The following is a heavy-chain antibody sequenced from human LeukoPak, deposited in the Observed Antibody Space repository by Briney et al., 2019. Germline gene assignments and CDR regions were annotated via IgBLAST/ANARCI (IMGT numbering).Heavy chain of an antibody. D-gene: IGHD2-2*01. J-gene: IGHJ4*02. CDR3: AKDKGVPAAPGDY. CDR1: GFTFSSYW. CDR2: IKQDGSEK. Sequence: GGSLRLSCAASGFTFSSYWMSWVRQAPGKGLEWVANIKQDGSEKYYVDSVKGRFTISRDNAKNSLYLQMNSLRAEDTAVYYCAKDKGVPAAPGDYWGQGTLVTVSS. V-gene: IGHV3-7*01.